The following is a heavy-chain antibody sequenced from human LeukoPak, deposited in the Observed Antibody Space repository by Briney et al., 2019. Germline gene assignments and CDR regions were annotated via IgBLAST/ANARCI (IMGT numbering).Heavy chain of an antibody. CDR2: ISSSGSTI. CDR1: GFTFSSYE. CDR3: ARESRVDSSGYYYRAY. J-gene: IGHJ4*02. D-gene: IGHD3-22*01. Sequence: GRSLRLSCAASGFTFSSYEMNWVRQAPGKGLEWVSYISSSGSTIYYADSVKGRFTISRDNAKNSLDLQMNSLRAEDTAVYYCARESRVDSSGYYYRAYWGQGTLVTVSS. V-gene: IGHV3-48*03.